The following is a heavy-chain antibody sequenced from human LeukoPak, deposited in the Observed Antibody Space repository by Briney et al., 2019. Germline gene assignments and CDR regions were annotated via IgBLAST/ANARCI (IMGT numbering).Heavy chain of an antibody. CDR2: ISSSSSTI. CDR3: ARISDTVTTPFDY. D-gene: IGHD4-17*01. CDR1: GITFSSYS. V-gene: IGHV3-48*01. J-gene: IGHJ4*02. Sequence: GGSLRLSCAVSGITFSSYSMNWVRQAPGKGLEWVSYISSSSSTIYYADSVKGRFTISRDNAEDSLYLQMNSLRAEDTAVYYCARISDTVTTPFDYWGQGTLVTVSS.